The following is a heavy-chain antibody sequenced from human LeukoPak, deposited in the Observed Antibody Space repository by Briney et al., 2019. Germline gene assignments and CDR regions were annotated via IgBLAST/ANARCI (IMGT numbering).Heavy chain of an antibody. Sequence: GRSLRLSCAASGFTFSNYAMHWVRQAPGKGLEWVAVISYDGSDKYYADSVKGRFTISRDNSKNTLYLQMNSLRAEDTAVYYCARDLDIAAAGTGSDPWGQGTLVTVSS. V-gene: IGHV3-30*14. CDR1: GFTFSNYA. CDR2: ISYDGSDK. D-gene: IGHD6-13*01. J-gene: IGHJ5*02. CDR3: ARDLDIAAAGTGSDP.